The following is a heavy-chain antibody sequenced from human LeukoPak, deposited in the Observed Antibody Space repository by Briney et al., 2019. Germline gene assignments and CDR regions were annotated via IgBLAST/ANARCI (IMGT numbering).Heavy chain of an antibody. Sequence: GGSLRLSCAASGFTFSSYEMNWVRQAPGKGLEWVSYISSSGSTIYYADSVKGRFTISRDNAKNSLYLQMNSLRAEDTAVYYCAKDRAAGYHGSGNDAFDIWGQGTMVTVSS. J-gene: IGHJ3*02. V-gene: IGHV3-48*03. D-gene: IGHD3-10*01. CDR2: ISSSGSTI. CDR3: AKDRAAGYHGSGNDAFDI. CDR1: GFTFSSYE.